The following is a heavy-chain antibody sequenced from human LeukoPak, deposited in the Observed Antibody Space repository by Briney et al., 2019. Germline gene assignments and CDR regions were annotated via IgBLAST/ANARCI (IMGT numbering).Heavy chain of an antibody. CDR2: ISGYNGNT. CDR3: ARAPLTLLWFGEFEFDP. V-gene: IGHV1-18*01. CDR1: GYTFTSYG. Sequence: AAVKVSCKASGYTFTSYGINWVRQAPGQGLEWMGWISGYNGNTNYAQKLQGRVTMTTDTSTSTAYMELRSLRSDDTAVYYCARAPLTLLWFGEFEFDPWGQGTLVTVSS. D-gene: IGHD3-10*01. J-gene: IGHJ5*02.